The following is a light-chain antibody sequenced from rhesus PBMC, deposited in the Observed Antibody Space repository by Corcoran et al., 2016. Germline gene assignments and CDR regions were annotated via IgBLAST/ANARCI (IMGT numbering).Light chain of an antibody. Sequence: EIVMTQSPATLSLSPGERATLSCRASQSVSSNLAWYKQKPGQAPSLLMYEASRRGTGIPERFSGSGSGTNVTLTISSLEPEDFPVYSCQQYSNWPLTFGGGTKVEIK. CDR2: EAS. J-gene: IGKJ4*01. CDR3: QQYSNWPLT. CDR1: QSVSSN. V-gene: IGKV3-42*03.